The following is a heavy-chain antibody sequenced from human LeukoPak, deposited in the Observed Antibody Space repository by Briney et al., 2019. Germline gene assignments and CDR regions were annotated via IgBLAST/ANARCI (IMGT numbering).Heavy chain of an antibody. D-gene: IGHD1-26*01. CDR1: GFTFSGYS. Sequence: PGGSLRLSCAASGFTFSGYSMNWVRQAPGKGLEWVAVIWYGGSNKYYADSVKGRFTISRDNSKNTLYLQMNSLRAEDTAVYYCARSEGGKVGATETWFDPWGQGTLVTVSS. V-gene: IGHV3-33*08. J-gene: IGHJ5*02. CDR3: ARSEGGKVGATETWFDP. CDR2: IWYGGSNK.